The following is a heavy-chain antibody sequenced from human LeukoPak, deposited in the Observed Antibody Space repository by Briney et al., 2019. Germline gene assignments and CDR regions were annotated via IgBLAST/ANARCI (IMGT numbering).Heavy chain of an antibody. CDR3: ARRILTGSPYYFDY. D-gene: IGHD3-9*01. V-gene: IGHV4-34*01. Sequence: SETLSLTCTISRGSVSGYYWSWIRQPPGKGLEWIGEINHSGSTNYNPSLKSRVTISVDTSKNQFSLKLSSVTAADTAVYYCARRILTGSPYYFDYWGQGTLVTVSS. CDR1: RGSVSGYY. CDR2: INHSGST. J-gene: IGHJ4*02.